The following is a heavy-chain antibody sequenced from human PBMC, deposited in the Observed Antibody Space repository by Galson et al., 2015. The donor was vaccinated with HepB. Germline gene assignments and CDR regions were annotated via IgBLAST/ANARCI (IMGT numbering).Heavy chain of an antibody. CDR1: GFTFSSYG. V-gene: IGHV3-30*18. J-gene: IGHJ3*02. Sequence: SLRLSCAASGFTFSSYGMHWVRQAPGKGLEWVAVISYDGSNKYYADSVKGRFTISRDNSKNTLYLQMNSLRAEDTAVYYCAKAPLGYCSSTSCLGAFGIWGQGTMVTVSS. CDR2: ISYDGSNK. D-gene: IGHD2-2*01. CDR3: AKAPLGYCSSTSCLGAFGI.